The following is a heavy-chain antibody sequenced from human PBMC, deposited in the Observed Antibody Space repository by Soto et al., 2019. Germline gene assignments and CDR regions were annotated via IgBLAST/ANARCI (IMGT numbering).Heavy chain of an antibody. CDR3: ARDLASGYDLISLSWFDP. V-gene: IGHV6-1*01. J-gene: IGHJ5*02. CDR1: GDSVSSNSAA. Sequence: PSQTLSLTCAISGDSVSSNSAAWNWIRQSPSRGLEWLGRTYYRSKWYNDYAVSVKSRITINPDTSKNQFSLQLNSVTPEDTAVYYCARDLASGYDLISLSWFDPWGQGTLVTVSS. CDR2: TYYRSKWYN. D-gene: IGHD5-12*01.